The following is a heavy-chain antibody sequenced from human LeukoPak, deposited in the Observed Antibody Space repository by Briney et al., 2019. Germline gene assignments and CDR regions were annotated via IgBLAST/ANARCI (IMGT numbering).Heavy chain of an antibody. J-gene: IGHJ4*02. D-gene: IGHD3-22*01. Sequence: PSETLSLTSTVSGDSISSSSYYWGWIRHPPGRGLEWMGSIYYSGSTYYNPSLKSRVTISVDTSKNQFSLKLSSVTAADTAVYYCARRVEYYDSSGYPGFDYWGQGTLVTVSS. CDR1: GDSISSSSYY. CDR2: IYYSGST. V-gene: IGHV4-39*01. CDR3: ARRVEYYDSSGYPGFDY.